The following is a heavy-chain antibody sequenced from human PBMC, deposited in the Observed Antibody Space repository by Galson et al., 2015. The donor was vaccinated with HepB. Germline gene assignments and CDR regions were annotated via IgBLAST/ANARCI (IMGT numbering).Heavy chain of an antibody. V-gene: IGHV3-7*01. CDR1: GFTFSNYW. D-gene: IGHD2-2*01. CDR3: AREFCSTTSCPIDY. J-gene: IGHJ4*02. CDR2: INQDGSEK. Sequence: LRLSCAASGFTFSNYWVSWVRQAPGKGLEWVANINQDGSEKYYVDSVKGRFTISRDNAENSLYLQLNSLRAEDTAVYYCAREFCSTTSCPIDYWGQGNLVTVSS.